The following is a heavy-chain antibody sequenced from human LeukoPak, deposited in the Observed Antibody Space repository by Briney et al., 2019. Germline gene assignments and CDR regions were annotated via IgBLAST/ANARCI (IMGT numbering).Heavy chain of an antibody. Sequence: GGSLRLSCAASGFTFSSYAMHWVRQAPGKGLEWVAVISYDGSNKYYADSVKGRFTISRDNSKNTLYLQMNSLRAEDTAVYYCAREEPGSSLGMDVWGQGTTVTVSS. J-gene: IGHJ6*02. CDR3: AREEPGSSLGMDV. V-gene: IGHV3-30-3*01. CDR1: GFTFSSYA. CDR2: ISYDGSNK. D-gene: IGHD3-10*01.